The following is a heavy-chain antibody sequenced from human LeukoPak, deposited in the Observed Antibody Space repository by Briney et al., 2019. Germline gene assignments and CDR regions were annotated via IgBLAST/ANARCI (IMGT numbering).Heavy chain of an antibody. V-gene: IGHV4-4*07. D-gene: IGHD3-9*01. CDR2: IYTSGST. J-gene: IGHJ6*02. CDR3: AREGSSRGLRYFDWAYYYYGMDV. CDR1: GGAISSDC. Sequence: ETLSLTCTVSGGAISSDCWSWIRQPAGKGLEWIGRIYTSGSTNFNPSLKSRVTMSVDTSKNQFSLKLSSVTAADTAVYYCAREGSSRGLRYFDWAYYYYGMDVWGQGTTVTVSS.